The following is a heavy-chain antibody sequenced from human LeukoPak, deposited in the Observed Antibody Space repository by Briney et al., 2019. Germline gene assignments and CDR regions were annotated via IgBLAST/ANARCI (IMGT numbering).Heavy chain of an antibody. Sequence: GGSLRLSCAPSGFTFSRHGMHWVRQAPGKGLEWVAIISNDGSRKYYAHSVEGRFTISRDNSKNTLYLQMNSLRAEDTAVYSCAREGRGGNYFDYWGQGALVTVSS. CDR2: ISNDGSRK. D-gene: IGHD1-26*01. CDR1: GFTFSRHG. V-gene: IGHV3-30*03. J-gene: IGHJ4*02. CDR3: AREGRGGNYFDY.